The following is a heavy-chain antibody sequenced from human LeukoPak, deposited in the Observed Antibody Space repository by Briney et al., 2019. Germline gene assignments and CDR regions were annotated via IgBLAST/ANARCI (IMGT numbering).Heavy chain of an antibody. CDR2: IYYSGST. J-gene: IGHJ5*02. CDR3: ARDSPDLRIQLWYTHNWFDP. CDR1: GGSISSSSYY. Sequence: TSETLSLTCTVSGGSISSSSYYWGWIRQPPGKGLEWIGSIYYSGSTYYNPSLKSRVTISVDTSKNQFSLKLSSVTAADTAVYYCARDSPDLRIQLWYTHNWFDPWGQGTLVTVSS. V-gene: IGHV4-39*07. D-gene: IGHD5-18*01.